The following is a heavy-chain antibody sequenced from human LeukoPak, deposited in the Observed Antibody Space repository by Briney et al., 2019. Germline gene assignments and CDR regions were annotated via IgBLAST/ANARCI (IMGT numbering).Heavy chain of an antibody. CDR1: GFTFGTYT. Sequence: PGGSLRLSCAASGFTFGTYTMNWVRQAPGKGLEWVSSISSSSTYIYYADSVKGRFTISRDNAKNSLYLQMNSLRAEDTAVYYCAREGVVIVGANDCWGQGTLVTASS. J-gene: IGHJ4*02. D-gene: IGHD1-26*01. CDR3: AREGVVIVGANDC. V-gene: IGHV3-21*01. CDR2: ISSSSTYI.